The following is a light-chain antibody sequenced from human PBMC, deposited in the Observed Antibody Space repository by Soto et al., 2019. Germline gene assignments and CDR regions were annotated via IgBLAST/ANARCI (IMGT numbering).Light chain of an antibody. V-gene: IGLV1-40*01. CDR1: SSNIGAGYD. J-gene: IGLJ3*02. CDR3: QSYDSSLRAWV. Sequence: QSVLTQPPSVSGAPGQRVTISCTGGSSNIGAGYDVHWYHQFPGPAPKLLVYGNTNRPSGISDRFSASKSGSSASLAITGLQAEDEADYYCQSYDSSLRAWVFGGGTKLTVL. CDR2: GNT.